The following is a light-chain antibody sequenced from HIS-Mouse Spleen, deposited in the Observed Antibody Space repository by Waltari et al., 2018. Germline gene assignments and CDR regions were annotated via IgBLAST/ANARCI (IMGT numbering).Light chain of an antibody. CDR1: ALPKKY. Sequence: SYELTQPPSVSVSPGQTARITCSGDALPKKYAYWYQQKSCPAPVLVIYEDSKRPSGIPGRFSGSSSGTMANLTISGAQVEDEADYYCYSTDSSGNHRVFGGGTKLTVL. CDR2: EDS. CDR3: YSTDSSGNHRV. J-gene: IGLJ2*01. V-gene: IGLV3-10*01.